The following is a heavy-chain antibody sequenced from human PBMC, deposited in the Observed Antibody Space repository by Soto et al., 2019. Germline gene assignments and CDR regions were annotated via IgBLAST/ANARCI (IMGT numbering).Heavy chain of an antibody. D-gene: IGHD3-22*01. J-gene: IGHJ4*02. CDR2: MYNSGST. CDR3: AGRYPYDSSGYHLDY. Sequence: SETLSLTCTVSGGSISSGSSYWGWVRQPPGKGLEWIGSMYNSGSTYYNPSLKSRVTISVDTSKNQFSLRLSSVTAADTAVYYCAGRYPYDSSGYHLDYWGQGTLVTVSS. CDR1: GGSISSGSSY. V-gene: IGHV4-39*01.